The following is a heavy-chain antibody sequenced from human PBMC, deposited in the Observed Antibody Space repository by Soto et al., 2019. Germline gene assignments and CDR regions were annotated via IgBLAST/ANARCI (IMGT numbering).Heavy chain of an antibody. D-gene: IGHD3-22*01. V-gene: IGHV4-39*01. CDR1: GGSISSSSYY. Sequence: SETLSLTCTVSGGSISSSSYYWGWIRQPPGKGLEWIGSIYYSGSTNYNPSLKSRVSISEDTSKNQFSLKLSSVTAADTAVYYCASSGYYYDSSGFYPLAAFDIWGQGTMVTVSS. CDR3: ASSGYYYDSSGFYPLAAFDI. J-gene: IGHJ3*02. CDR2: IYYSGST.